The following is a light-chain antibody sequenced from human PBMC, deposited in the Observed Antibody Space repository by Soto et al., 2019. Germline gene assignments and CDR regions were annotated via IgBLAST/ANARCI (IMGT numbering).Light chain of an antibody. CDR1: QAISTY. CDR2: AAS. CDR3: QQYHIYSGT. V-gene: IGKV1-9*01. Sequence: IQLTQSPSLLSASVGDRVTITCRASQAISTYLAWYQQTSGKAPKLLISAASTLQRGVPSRFSGSGSGTQFTLTISSLQPEDFATYYCQQYHIYSGTFGQGTKVDIK. J-gene: IGKJ1*01.